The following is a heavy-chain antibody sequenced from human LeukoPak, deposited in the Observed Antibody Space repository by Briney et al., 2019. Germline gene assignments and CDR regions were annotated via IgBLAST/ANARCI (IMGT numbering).Heavy chain of an antibody. D-gene: IGHD6-19*01. CDR3: ARETSLAGFASGLGFNY. CDR1: GASISSWY. J-gene: IGHJ4*02. V-gene: IGHV4-59*01. Sequence: SETLSLTCTVSGASISSWYWSWIRQPPGKGLEWIGYIYGSGNTNYNPSLKSRVTMSIDTSKNQFSLKLTSVNAADTATYYCARETSLAGFASGLGFNYWGQGILVTVSS. CDR2: IYGSGNT.